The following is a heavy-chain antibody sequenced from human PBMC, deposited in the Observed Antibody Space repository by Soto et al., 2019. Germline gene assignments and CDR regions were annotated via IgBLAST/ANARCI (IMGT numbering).Heavy chain of an antibody. J-gene: IGHJ6*02. D-gene: IGHD1-1*01. Sequence: QVQLLESGPGLVKPSHTLSLTCTVSGGSISSGGYYWSWIRQHPGKGLEWIGYIYYSGSTYYNPSLKSRVTISVDASKNQFALKVSSVTAADTAVYYCARDQGNVYHDVWGQGTTVTVSS. CDR2: IYYSGST. CDR1: GGSISSGGYY. V-gene: IGHV4-31*03. CDR3: ARDQGNVYHDV.